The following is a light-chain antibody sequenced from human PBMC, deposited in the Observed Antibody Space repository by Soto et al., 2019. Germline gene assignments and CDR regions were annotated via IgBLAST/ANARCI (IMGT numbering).Light chain of an antibody. CDR2: GNS. J-gene: IGLJ1*01. CDR1: SSNIGAGYD. Sequence: VTISCTGSSSNIGAGYDVHWYQQLPGTAPKLLIYGNSNRPSGVPDRFSGSKSGTSASLAITGLQAEDEADYYCQSYDSSLSGSGVFGTGTKVTVL. V-gene: IGLV1-40*01. CDR3: QSYDSSLSGSGV.